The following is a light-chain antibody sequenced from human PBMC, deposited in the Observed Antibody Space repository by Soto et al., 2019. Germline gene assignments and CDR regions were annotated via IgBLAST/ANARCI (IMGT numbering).Light chain of an antibody. CDR1: SSDVGGYNY. J-gene: IGLJ3*02. V-gene: IGLV2-14*01. CDR2: EVS. CDR3: SSYTSSSAFV. Sequence: QSALTQPASVPGSPGQLITISCTGTSSDVGGYNYVSWYQQHPGKAPKLMIYEVSNRPSGVSNRFSGSKSANTASLTISGLQAEDEADYYCSSYTSSSAFVFGGGTKLTVL.